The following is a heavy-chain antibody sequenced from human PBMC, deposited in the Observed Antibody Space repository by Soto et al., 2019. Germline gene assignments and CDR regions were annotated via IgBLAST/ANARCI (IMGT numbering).Heavy chain of an antibody. Sequence: QVQLVQSGAEVKKPGSSVKVSCKASGGTFSSYAISWVRQAPGQGLEWMGGIIPIFGTADYAKTFQGRVTITADESTSTAYMELSSLRSEDTAVYYCASHTGSSPEGRYYYGMDVWGQGTTVTVSS. CDR1: GGTFSSYA. CDR3: ASHTGSSPEGRYYYGMDV. D-gene: IGHD1-26*01. CDR2: IIPIFGTA. V-gene: IGHV1-69*12. J-gene: IGHJ6*02.